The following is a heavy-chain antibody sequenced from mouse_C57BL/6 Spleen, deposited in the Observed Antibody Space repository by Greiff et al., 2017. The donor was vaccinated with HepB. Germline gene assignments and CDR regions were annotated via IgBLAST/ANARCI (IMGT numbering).Heavy chain of an antibody. CDR1: GYTFTSYW. V-gene: IGHV1-72*01. J-gene: IGHJ2*01. D-gene: IGHD1-1*01. Sequence: QVQLKESGAELVKPGASVKLSCKASGYTFTSYWMHWVKQRPGRGLEWIGRIDPNSGGTKYNEKFKSKATLTVDKPSSTAYMQLSSLTSEDSAVYYCARGHYYGSSPAYFDYWGQGTTLTVSS. CDR2: IDPNSGGT. CDR3: ARGHYYGSSPAYFDY.